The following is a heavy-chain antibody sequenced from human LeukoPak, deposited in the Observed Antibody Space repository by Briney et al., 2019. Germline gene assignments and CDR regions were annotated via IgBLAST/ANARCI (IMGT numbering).Heavy chain of an antibody. CDR2: IRYDGSNK. J-gene: IGHJ6*03. CDR1: GLTFSSYG. Sequence: GGSLRLSCAASGLTFSSYGMHWVRQAPGKGLEWVAFIRYDGSNKYYADSVKGRFTTSRDNSKNTLYLQMNSLRAEDTAVYYCATHYYDSSGYYSYGYYYYYYMDVWGKGTTVTVSS. D-gene: IGHD3-22*01. V-gene: IGHV3-30*02. CDR3: ATHYYDSSGYYSYGYYYYYYMDV.